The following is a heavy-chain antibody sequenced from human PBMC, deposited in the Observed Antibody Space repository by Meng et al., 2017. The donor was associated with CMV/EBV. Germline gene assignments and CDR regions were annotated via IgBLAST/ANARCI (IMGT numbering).Heavy chain of an antibody. Sequence: ETLSLTCAASGFTFSSYAMSWVRQAPGKGLEWVSAISGSGGSTYYADSVKGRFTISRDNSKNTLYLQMNSLRAEDTAVYYCAQSGGTYDFWSGYYSSSDTYGMDVWGQGTTVTVSS. CDR1: GFTFSSYA. D-gene: IGHD3-3*01. CDR2: ISGSGGST. V-gene: IGHV3-23*01. J-gene: IGHJ6*02. CDR3: AQSGGTYDFWSGYYSSSDTYGMDV.